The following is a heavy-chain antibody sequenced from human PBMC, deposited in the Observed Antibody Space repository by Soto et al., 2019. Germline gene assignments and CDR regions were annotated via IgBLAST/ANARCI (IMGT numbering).Heavy chain of an antibody. D-gene: IGHD3-10*01. J-gene: IGHJ4*02. CDR1: CGSISSGGYY. CDR3: ERDVFTMVRGPDY. V-gene: IGHV4-34*01. Sequence: PSETLSLTYAFSCGSISSGGYYCSGIRHPPGKGLEWIGEINHSGSTNYNPSLKSRVTISVDTSKNQFSLKLSSVTAADTAVYYCERDVFTMVRGPDYWGQGTLVTVSS. CDR2: INHSGST.